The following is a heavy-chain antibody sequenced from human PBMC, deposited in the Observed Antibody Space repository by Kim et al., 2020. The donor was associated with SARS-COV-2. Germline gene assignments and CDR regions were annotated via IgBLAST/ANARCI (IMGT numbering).Heavy chain of an antibody. Sequence: GRSLRLSCAAYGFTFSSYGMHWVRQAPGKGLEWVAVISYDGSNKYYADSVKGRFTISRDNSKNTLYLQMNSLRAEDTAVYYCAKGPMVRGVPWVVPDYFDYWGQGTLVTVSS. D-gene: IGHD3-10*01. V-gene: IGHV3-30*18. CDR2: ISYDGSNK. CDR3: AKGPMVRGVPWVVPDYFDY. J-gene: IGHJ4*02. CDR1: GFTFSSYG.